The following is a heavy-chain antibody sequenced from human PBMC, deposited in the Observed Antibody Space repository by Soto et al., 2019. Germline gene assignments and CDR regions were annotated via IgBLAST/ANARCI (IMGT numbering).Heavy chain of an antibody. D-gene: IGHD2-15*01. CDR1: GFTFSSYA. J-gene: IGHJ4*02. V-gene: IGHV3-23*01. CDR2: ISGSGLTT. CDR3: AKDLLEYCSGGSCYSFDY. Sequence: EVQLLESGGGLVQPGGSLRLSCAASGFTFSSYAMNWVRQAPGKGLEWVSAISGSGLTTYYADSVRGRFTISRDNFKNTLYLQMNSLRAEDTALYYCAKDLLEYCSGGSCYSFDYWGQGTLVTVSS.